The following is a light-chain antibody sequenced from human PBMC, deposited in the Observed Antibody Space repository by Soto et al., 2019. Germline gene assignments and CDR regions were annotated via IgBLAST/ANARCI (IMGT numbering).Light chain of an antibody. Sequence: DIQLTQSPSFLSASVGDRVTITCRASQGISRYLAWYQQKPGKAPMLLIYAASVLQSGVPSRFSGTGSGTEFTLTISRMQREDYASYYCQQLDSYPFTFRPGTKVDIK. J-gene: IGKJ3*01. V-gene: IGKV1-9*01. CDR2: AAS. CDR3: QQLDSYPFT. CDR1: QGISRY.